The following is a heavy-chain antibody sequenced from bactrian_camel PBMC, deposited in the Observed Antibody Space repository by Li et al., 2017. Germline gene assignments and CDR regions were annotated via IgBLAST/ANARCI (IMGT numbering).Heavy chain of an antibody. D-gene: IGHD4*01. V-gene: IGHV3S1*01. Sequence: VQLVESGGDSVQPGGSLRLSSVVSGYISLNYCMIWIRQRPREEREGVAAIWPDGGSTYYLEPVKGRFSISRDNAKNTLYLQMTSLKPEDTAVYYCAASALADYDFLASVPEKSGYYFGYWGQGTQVTVS. CDR3: AASALADYDFLASVPEKSGYYFGY. CDR2: IWPDGGST. CDR1: GYISLNYC. J-gene: IGHJ6*01.